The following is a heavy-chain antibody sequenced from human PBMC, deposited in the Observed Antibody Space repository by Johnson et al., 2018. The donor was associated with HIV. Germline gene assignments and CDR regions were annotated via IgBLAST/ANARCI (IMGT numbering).Heavy chain of an antibody. CDR1: VFTFRSSA. CDR2: ISYDGSNK. V-gene: IGHV3-30*04. J-gene: IGHJ3*01. D-gene: IGHD6-13*01. Sequence: VHLVESGGGVVQPGRSLRLSCAASVFTFRSSAMHWVRQAPCKGLEWVAVISYDGSNKYYADSVKGRFTISRDNSKNTLYLQMNSQRVEDTALDYCARVLARGGAATGTGDAFDLLGQGTMVTVSS. CDR3: ARVLARGGAATGTGDAFDL.